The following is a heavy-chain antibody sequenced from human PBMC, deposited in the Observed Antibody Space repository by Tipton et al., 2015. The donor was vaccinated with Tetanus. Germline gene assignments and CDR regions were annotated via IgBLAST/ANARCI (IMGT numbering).Heavy chain of an antibody. D-gene: IGHD6-6*01. V-gene: IGHV4-31*01. CDR2: VYYSGDT. CDR1: GASIRGSGFF. J-gene: IGHJ5*02. Sequence: TLSLTCTVSGASIRGSGFFWNWVRQHPEKGLERIGYVYYSGDTYINPSLKSLVTMSVDTSKNQLSLHVSSVTAADTAVYYCARDQGGGRVVRLNWFDPWGQGTLVTVSS. CDR3: ARDQGGGRVVRLNWFDP.